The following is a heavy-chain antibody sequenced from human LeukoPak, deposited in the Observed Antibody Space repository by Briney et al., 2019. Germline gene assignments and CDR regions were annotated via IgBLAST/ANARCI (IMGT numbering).Heavy chain of an antibody. CDR1: GFTFSNYA. CDR3: ASRNYYDSSGYYYYYFDY. Sequence: GGSLRLSCAASGFTFSNYAMSWVRQAPGKGLEWVSGISGSGTSTYYADSVKGRFTISRDNPKNTLYLQMNSLRAEDTAVYYCASRNYYDSSGYYYYYFDYWGQGILVTVSS. V-gene: IGHV3-23*01. D-gene: IGHD3-22*01. J-gene: IGHJ4*02. CDR2: ISGSGTST.